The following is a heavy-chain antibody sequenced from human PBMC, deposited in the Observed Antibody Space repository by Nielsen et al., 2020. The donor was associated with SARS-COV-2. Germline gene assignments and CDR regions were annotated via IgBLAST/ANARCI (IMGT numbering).Heavy chain of an antibody. CDR3: KHYYERDV. V-gene: IGHV3-73*01. CDR2: VRNKTNNYET. CDR1: GFTFGDSI. J-gene: IGHJ6*02. Sequence: GVLKISCAASGFTFGDSIIHWVRQASGKGLEWVGRVRNKTNNYETAYAASVKGRFTISRDESKNMAYLQMTSLKTEDTAVYYCKHYYERDVWGQGTTVTVSS.